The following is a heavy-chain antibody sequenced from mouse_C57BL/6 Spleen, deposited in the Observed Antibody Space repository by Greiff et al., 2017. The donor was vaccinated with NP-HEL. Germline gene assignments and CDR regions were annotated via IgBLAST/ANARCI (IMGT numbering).Heavy chain of an antibody. CDR2: INPNYGTT. V-gene: IGHV1-39*01. D-gene: IGHD4-1*01. CDR1: GYSFTDYN. CDR3: ATTLTGDYFDY. Sequence: VPLQQSGPELVKPGASVKISCKASGYSFTDYNMNWVKQSNGKGLEWIGVINPNYGTTSHNQKFKGKATLTVDQTSSTAYMQLNSLTSEDSAVYYCATTLTGDYFDYWGQGTTLTVSS. J-gene: IGHJ2*01.